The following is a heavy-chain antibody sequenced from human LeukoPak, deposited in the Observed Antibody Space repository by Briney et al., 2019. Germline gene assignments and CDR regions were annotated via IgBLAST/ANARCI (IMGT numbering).Heavy chain of an antibody. CDR1: GYTFTSYG. J-gene: IGHJ5*02. D-gene: IGHD2-2*01. CDR2: ISAYNGNT. V-gene: IGHV1-18*01. CDR3: ARSEEGYCSSTSCYPWFDP. Sequence: ASVKVSCKASGYTFTSYGISWGRQAPGQGLEWMGWISAYNGNTNYAQKLQGRVTMTTDTSTSTAYMELRSLTSDDTAVYYCARSEEGYCSSTSCYPWFDPWGQGTLVTVSS.